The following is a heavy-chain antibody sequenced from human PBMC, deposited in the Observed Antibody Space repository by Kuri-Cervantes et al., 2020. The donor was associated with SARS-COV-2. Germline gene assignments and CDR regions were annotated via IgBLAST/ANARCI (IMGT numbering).Heavy chain of an antibody. Sequence: SSPTLVKPTQTHTLTCTFSGFSLSTSGMCVSWIRQPPGKALEWLARIDWDDDKYYKTSLKTRLTISKDTSKNQVVLTMTSVDPVDTATYYCARIQATAVIADYWGQGTLVTVSS. J-gene: IGHJ4*02. CDR2: IDWDDDK. V-gene: IGHV2-70*11. D-gene: IGHD4-11*01. CDR1: GFSLSTSGMC. CDR3: ARIQATAVIADY.